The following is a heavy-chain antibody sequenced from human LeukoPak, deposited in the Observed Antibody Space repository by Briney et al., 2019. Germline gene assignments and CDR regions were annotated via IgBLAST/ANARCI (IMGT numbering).Heavy chain of an antibody. D-gene: IGHD5-12*01. CDR2: ICGSGGST. V-gene: IGHV3-23*01. CDR1: GFTFSSYA. CDR3: AKMRGKWLQFDY. Sequence: GGSLRLSCAASGFTFSSYAMSWVRQAPGKGLEWVSAICGSGGSTYYADSVKGRFTISRDNSKNTLYLQMNSLRAEDTAVYYCAKMRGKWLQFDYWGQGTLVTVSS. J-gene: IGHJ4*02.